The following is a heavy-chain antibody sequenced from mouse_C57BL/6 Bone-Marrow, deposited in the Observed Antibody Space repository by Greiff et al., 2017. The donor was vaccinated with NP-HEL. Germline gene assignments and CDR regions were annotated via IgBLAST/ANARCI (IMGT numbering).Heavy chain of an antibody. CDR1: GFNIKDDY. CDR2: IDPENGDT. CDR3: TTGGSSPYAMDY. V-gene: IGHV14-4*01. D-gene: IGHD1-1*01. J-gene: IGHJ4*01. Sequence: EVKLQESGAELVRPGASVKLSCTASGFNIKDDYMHWVKQRPEQGLEWIGWIDPENGDTEYASKFQGKATLTAATSSTTAYLPLSSLTSEDTAVYYGTTGGSSPYAMDYWGQGTSVTVSS.